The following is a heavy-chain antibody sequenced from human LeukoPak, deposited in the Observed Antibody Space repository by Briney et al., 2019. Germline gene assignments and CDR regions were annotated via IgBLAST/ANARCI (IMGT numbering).Heavy chain of an antibody. CDR1: GGTFSSYA. D-gene: IGHD3-22*01. CDR2: IIPIFGTA. CDR3: ARRSRATYYYDSSGYYYEGFDDAFDI. J-gene: IGHJ3*02. V-gene: IGHV1-69*05. Sequence: SVKVSCKASGGTFSSYAISWVRQAPGQGLEWMGRIIPIFGTANYAQKLQGRVTMTTDTSTSTAYMELRSLRSDDTAVYYCARRSRATYYYDSSGYYYEGFDDAFDIWGQGTMVTVSS.